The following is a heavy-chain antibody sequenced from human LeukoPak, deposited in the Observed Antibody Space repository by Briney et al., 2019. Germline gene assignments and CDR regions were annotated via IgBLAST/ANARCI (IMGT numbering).Heavy chain of an antibody. V-gene: IGHV3-7*01. CDR1: GFTFSSYW. CDR3: ARDDGGLLEPFDP. CDR2: IKQDGRDK. Sequence: GGSLRLSCAASGFTFSSYWMSWVRQAPGKGLEWVANIKQDGRDKYYVDSVKGRFTISRDNAKNSLYLQMNSLRAEDTAVYYCARDDGGLLEPFDPWGQGTLVTVSS. J-gene: IGHJ5*02. D-gene: IGHD3-16*01.